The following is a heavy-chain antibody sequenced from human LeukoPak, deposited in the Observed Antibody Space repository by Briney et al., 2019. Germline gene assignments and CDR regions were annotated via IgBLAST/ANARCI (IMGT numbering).Heavy chain of an antibody. D-gene: IGHD2-21*01. CDR3: ARHLNNCGDDCYIFDY. Sequence: SETLSLTCTVSGGSISNYYWSWVRQPPGKGLEWIGFIYYSGSTNYNPSLKSRVTISVDTSKNRFSLRVSSVTAADTAVYYCARHLNNCGDDCYIFDYWGQGTLVTVSS. CDR1: GGSISNYY. J-gene: IGHJ4*02. V-gene: IGHV4-59*08. CDR2: IYYSGST.